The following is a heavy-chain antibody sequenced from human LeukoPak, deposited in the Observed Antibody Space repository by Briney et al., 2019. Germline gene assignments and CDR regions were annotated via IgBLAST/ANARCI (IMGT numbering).Heavy chain of an antibody. Sequence: GGSLRLSCAASGFTFSSYGMHWVRQAPGKGLEWVAVIWYDGSNKYYADSVKGRFTISRDNSKNTLYLRMNSLRAEDTAVYYCARDRGYGSGSYFFYYYGMDVWGKGTTVTVSS. V-gene: IGHV3-33*01. CDR1: GFTFSSYG. CDR3: ARDRGYGSGSYFFYYYGMDV. D-gene: IGHD3-10*01. CDR2: IWYDGSNK. J-gene: IGHJ6*04.